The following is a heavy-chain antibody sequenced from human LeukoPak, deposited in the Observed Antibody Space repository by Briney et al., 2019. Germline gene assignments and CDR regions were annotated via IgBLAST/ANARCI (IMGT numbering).Heavy chain of an antibody. D-gene: IGHD3-10*01. CDR2: ISSSSSTI. CDR1: AFTFSSYS. Sequence: GGSLRLSSAASAFTFSSYSMSWVRQAPGKGLEWVSYISSSSSTIYYADSVKGRFTISRDNAKNSLYLQMNSLRAEDTAVYYCARAYGSLDYWGQGTLVTVSS. V-gene: IGHV3-48*01. CDR3: ARAYGSLDY. J-gene: IGHJ4*02.